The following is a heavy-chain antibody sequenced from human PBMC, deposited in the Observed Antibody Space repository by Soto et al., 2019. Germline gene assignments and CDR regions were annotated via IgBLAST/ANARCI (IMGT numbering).Heavy chain of an antibody. CDR1: GYTLTELS. V-gene: IGHV1-24*01. CDR2: FDPEDGET. Sequence: ASVKVSCKVSGYTLTELSMHWVRLAPGKGLEWMGGFDPEDGETIYAQKFQGRVTMTEDTSTDTAYMELSSLRSEDTAVYYCATDTGYSSGGLGDYWGQGTLVTVSS. CDR3: ATDTGYSSGGLGDY. D-gene: IGHD6-19*01. J-gene: IGHJ4*02.